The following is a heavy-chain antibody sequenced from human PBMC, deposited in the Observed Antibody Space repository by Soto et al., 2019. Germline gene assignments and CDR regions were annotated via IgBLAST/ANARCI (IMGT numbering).Heavy chain of an antibody. V-gene: IGHV4-39*01. CDR3: ALYRDAYGFDY. CDR1: GDSISRSGYY. D-gene: IGHD4-17*01. Sequence: SETLSLTCTVSGDSISRSGYYWAWIRQPPARGLEWIGNIYSSGNPYYNSSLKSRVTISLDTSKKRFSLRLTSVTAADTAVYYCALYRDAYGFDYWGPGTLVTVSS. J-gene: IGHJ4*02. CDR2: IYSSGNP.